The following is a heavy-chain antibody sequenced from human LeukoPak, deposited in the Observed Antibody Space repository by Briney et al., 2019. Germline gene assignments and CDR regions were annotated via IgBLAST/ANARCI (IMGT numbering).Heavy chain of an antibody. D-gene: IGHD2-15*01. CDR2: IYTSGST. Sequence: PSETLSLTCIVSGGSISSYYWSWIRQPAGKGLEWIGRIYTSGSTNYNPSLKSRVTMSVDTSKNQFSLKLSSVTAADTAVYYCARDYFTRYCSGGSCYFDAFDIWGQGTMVTVSS. CDR1: GGSISSYY. V-gene: IGHV4-4*07. CDR3: ARDYFTRYCSGGSCYFDAFDI. J-gene: IGHJ3*02.